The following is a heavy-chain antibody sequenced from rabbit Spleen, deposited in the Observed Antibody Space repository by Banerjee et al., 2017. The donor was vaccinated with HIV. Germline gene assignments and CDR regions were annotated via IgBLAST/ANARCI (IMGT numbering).Heavy chain of an antibody. CDR1: GFSFSRSNW. J-gene: IGHJ4*01. CDR2: IYVGSTGGT. D-gene: IGHD1-1*01. CDR3: ARDLVGVIGWNFYL. V-gene: IGHV1S40*01. Sequence: QSLEGSGGDLDKPGASLTLTCTASGFSFSRSNWICWGRQAPGKGLEWIACIYVGSTGGTYYASWAKGRFTISRTSSTTVTLRMTSLTAADRATYFCARDLVGVIGWNFYLWGQGTLVTVS.